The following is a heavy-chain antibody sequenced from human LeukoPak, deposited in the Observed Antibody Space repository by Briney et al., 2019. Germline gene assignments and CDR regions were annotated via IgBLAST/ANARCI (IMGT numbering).Heavy chain of an antibody. D-gene: IGHD3-10*01. CDR1: GGSISSCTYY. V-gene: IGHV4-39*07. CDR2: FFYSGST. CDR3: ARFYGSGSYFSRTKNKYYMGV. J-gene: IGHJ6*03. Sequence: SETLSLTCIVSGGSISSCTYYWGWIRLPPGKGLEWIGSFFYSGSTYYNPSLRSRVTISVDTSKNQFSLRLTSVTAADTAVYYCARFYGSGSYFSRTKNKYYMGVWGKGTTVTVSS.